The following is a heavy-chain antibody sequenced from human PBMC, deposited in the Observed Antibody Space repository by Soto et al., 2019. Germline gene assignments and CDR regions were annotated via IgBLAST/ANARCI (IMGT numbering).Heavy chain of an antibody. CDR3: ARDQVGEGLVRAGMAV. Sequence: ASVKVSCKASGYTFTGYYMYWVRQAPGQGLEWMGWINPNSGGTNYAQKFQGWVTMTRDTSISTAYMELSRLRSDDTAVYYCARDQVGEGLVRAGMAVWGQGTTVTVSS. D-gene: IGHD6-19*01. J-gene: IGHJ6*02. CDR2: INPNSGGT. CDR1: GYTFTGYY. V-gene: IGHV1-2*04.